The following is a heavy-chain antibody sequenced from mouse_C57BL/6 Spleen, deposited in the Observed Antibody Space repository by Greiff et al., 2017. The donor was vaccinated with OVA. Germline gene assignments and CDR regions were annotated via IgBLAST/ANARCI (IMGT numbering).Heavy chain of an antibody. CDR2: IDPETGGT. CDR1: GYTFTDYE. CDR3: TRRGYYAMDY. V-gene: IGHV1-15*01. J-gene: IGHJ4*01. Sequence: QVQLQQSGAELVRPGASVTLSCKASGYTFTDYEMHWVKQTPVHGLEWIGAIDPETGGTAYNQKFKGKAILTADKSSSTAYMELRSLTSEDAAVYYCTRRGYYAMDYGGQGTSVTVSS.